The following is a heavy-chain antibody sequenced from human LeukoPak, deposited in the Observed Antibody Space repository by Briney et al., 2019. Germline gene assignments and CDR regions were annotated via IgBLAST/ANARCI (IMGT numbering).Heavy chain of an antibody. Sequence: PSETLSLTRTVSGGSISSYYWSWIRQPAGKGLKWIGRIYTSGSTNYNPSLKSRVTMSVDTSKNQFSLKLSSVTAADTAVYYCARESAYYDILTGYYKAAFDIWGQGTMVTVSS. CDR1: GGSISSYY. V-gene: IGHV4-4*07. CDR3: ARESAYYDILTGYYKAAFDI. CDR2: IYTSGST. J-gene: IGHJ3*02. D-gene: IGHD3-9*01.